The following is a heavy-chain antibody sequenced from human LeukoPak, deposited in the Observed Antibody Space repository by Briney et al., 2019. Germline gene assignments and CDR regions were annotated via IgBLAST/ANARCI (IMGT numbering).Heavy chain of an antibody. CDR2: SYISGST. CDR1: GASLNSYY. D-gene: IGHD3-10*01. V-gene: IGHV4-4*07. Sequence: SETLSLTCTVSGASLNSYYWNWIRQPAGKGLEWIGRSYISGSTDYNPSLQSRVTVSVDTSQNQFSLKLTSVTGADAAVYYCARDQELGFWGQGTLVTVSS. J-gene: IGHJ4*02. CDR3: ARDQELGF.